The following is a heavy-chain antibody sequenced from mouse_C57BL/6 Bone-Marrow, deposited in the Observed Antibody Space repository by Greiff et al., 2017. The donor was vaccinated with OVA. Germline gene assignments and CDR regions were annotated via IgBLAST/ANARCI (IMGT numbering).Heavy chain of an antibody. CDR3: ASLGDYYGSSYEYFDV. V-gene: IGHV5-17*01. D-gene: IGHD1-1*01. J-gene: IGHJ1*03. Sequence: EVHLVESGGGLVKPGGSLKLSCAASGFTFSDYGMHWVRQAPEKGLEWVAYISSGSSTIYYAATVKGRFTISGDNATNTLFLQMTSLRSEDTAMYYCASLGDYYGSSYEYFDVWGTGTTDTVSS. CDR2: ISSGSSTI. CDR1: GFTFSDYG.